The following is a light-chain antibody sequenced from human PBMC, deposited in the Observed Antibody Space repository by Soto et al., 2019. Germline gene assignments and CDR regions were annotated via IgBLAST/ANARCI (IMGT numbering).Light chain of an antibody. V-gene: IGKV3-20*01. Sequence: ETVLTQPPGTLSLSPGERATLSCRASQSVSSSYLAWYQQKPGQAPRLLIYGASSRATGIPDRFSGSGSGTDFALTISRLEPEDFAVYYCHQYGSSPRPYTFGQGTKLEIK. CDR2: GAS. J-gene: IGKJ2*01. CDR3: HQYGSSPRPYT. CDR1: QSVSSSY.